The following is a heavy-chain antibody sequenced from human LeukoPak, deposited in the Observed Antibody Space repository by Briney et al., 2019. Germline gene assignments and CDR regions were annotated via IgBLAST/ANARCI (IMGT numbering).Heavy chain of an antibody. CDR1: GFTFSDYY. CDR2: ISSSGSTI. J-gene: IGHJ4*02. CDR3: ARDGYPDSSGYYYHY. D-gene: IGHD3-22*01. V-gene: IGHV3-11*01. Sequence: GGSLRLSCAASGFTFSDYYMSWIRQAPGKGLEWVSYISSSGSTIYYADSVKGRFTISRDNAKNSLYLQMNSLRAEDTAEYYCARDGYPDSSGYYYHYWGQGTLVTVSS.